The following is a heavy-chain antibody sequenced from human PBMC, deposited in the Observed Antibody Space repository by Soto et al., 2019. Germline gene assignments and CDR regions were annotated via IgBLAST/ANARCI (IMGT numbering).Heavy chain of an antibody. CDR2: IKQDGSEK. CDR1: GFTFSSYW. Sequence: GGSLRLSCAASGFTFSSYWMSWVRQAPGKGLEWVANIKQDGSEKYYVDSVKGRFTISRDNAKNSLYLQMNSLKAEDTAVYYCARVGVSSSLDVWGQGTTVTVSS. V-gene: IGHV3-7*01. D-gene: IGHD6-6*01. CDR3: ARVGVSSSLDV. J-gene: IGHJ6*02.